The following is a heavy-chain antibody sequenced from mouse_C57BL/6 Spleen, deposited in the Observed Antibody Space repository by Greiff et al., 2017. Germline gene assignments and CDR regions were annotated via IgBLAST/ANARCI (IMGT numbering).Heavy chain of an antibody. CDR1: GYTFTSYW. D-gene: IGHD2-3*01. J-gene: IGHJ1*03. Sequence: QVQLQQPGAELVKPGASVKMSCTASGYTFTSYWITWVKQRPGQGLEWVGDIYPGSGSTNYNDKFKSKATMTVDTSSSTDYMQLSSLTSENSAVYYCARWLLQDWYFDVWGTGTTVTVSS. CDR3: ARWLLQDWYFDV. CDR2: IYPGSGST. V-gene: IGHV1-55*01.